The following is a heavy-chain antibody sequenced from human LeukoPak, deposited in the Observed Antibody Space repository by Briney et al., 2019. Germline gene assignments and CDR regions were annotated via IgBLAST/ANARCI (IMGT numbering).Heavy chain of an antibody. Sequence: PGGSLRLSCAAFGFTFTSYGMHWVRQAPGKGLEWVAVISYDGSNKYYADSVKGRFTISRDNSKNTLYLQMNSLRAEDTAVYYCAKDLYDILTGIFFGIDYWGQGTLVTVSS. D-gene: IGHD3-9*01. CDR1: GFTFTSYG. V-gene: IGHV3-30*18. CDR3: AKDLYDILTGIFFGIDY. J-gene: IGHJ4*02. CDR2: ISYDGSNK.